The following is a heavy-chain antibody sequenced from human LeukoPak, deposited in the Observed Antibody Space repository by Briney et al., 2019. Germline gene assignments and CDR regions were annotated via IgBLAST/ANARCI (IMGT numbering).Heavy chain of an antibody. CDR2: IYSGGST. D-gene: IGHD2-15*01. V-gene: IGHV3-53*01. J-gene: IGHJ4*02. CDR3: ARENGGGYFDY. CDR1: GFTVSSNY. Sequence: PGGSLRLSCVASGFTVSSNYMSWVRQAPGKGLEWVSVIYSGGSTYYADSVKGRFTISRDNSKNTLYLQMNSLRAEDTAVYYCARENGGGYFDYWGQGTLVTVSS.